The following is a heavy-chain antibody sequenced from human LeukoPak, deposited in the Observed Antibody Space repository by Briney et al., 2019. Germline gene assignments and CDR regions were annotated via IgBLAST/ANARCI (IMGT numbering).Heavy chain of an antibody. Sequence: SETLSLTCTVSGGSISSGSYYWGWIRHPPGKRLEWIGSIDYSGTPYYNPSLKSRVTISVDTSKNQFSLKLSSVTAADTALYYCARRGQAAGSKGAFDYWGQGTLVTVSS. V-gene: IGHV4-39*01. D-gene: IGHD6-13*01. CDR2: IDYSGTP. J-gene: IGHJ4*02. CDR1: GGSISSGSYY. CDR3: ARRGQAAGSKGAFDY.